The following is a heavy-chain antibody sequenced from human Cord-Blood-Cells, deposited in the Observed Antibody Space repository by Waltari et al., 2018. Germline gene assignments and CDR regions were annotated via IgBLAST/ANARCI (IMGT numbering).Heavy chain of an antibody. CDR3: ARRLQYMYVPYNWFDP. J-gene: IGHJ5*02. Sequence: QLQLQESGPGLVKPSETLSLTCTVSGGSISSSSYYWGWIRQPPGKGLEWIGSNYYSGSTYYNPSLKSRVTISVDTSKNQFSLKLSSVTTADTAVYYCARRLQYMYVPYNWFDPWGQGTLVTVSS. CDR1: GGSISSSSYY. CDR2: NYYSGST. V-gene: IGHV4-39*01. D-gene: IGHD2-8*01.